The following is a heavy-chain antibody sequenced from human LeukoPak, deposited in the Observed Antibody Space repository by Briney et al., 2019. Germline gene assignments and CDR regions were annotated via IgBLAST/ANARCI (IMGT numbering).Heavy chain of an antibody. D-gene: IGHD3-22*01. Sequence: GGPLRLSCTASGFTFGDYAMSWFRQAPGKGREGVGFIRSKAYGGTTEYAASVKGRFTISRDDSKSIAYLQMNSLKTEDTAVYYCTTGGYYDSSGYPYFDYWGQGTLVTVSS. CDR3: TTGGYYDSSGYPYFDY. CDR1: GFTFGDYA. CDR2: IRSKAYGGTT. V-gene: IGHV3-49*03. J-gene: IGHJ4*02.